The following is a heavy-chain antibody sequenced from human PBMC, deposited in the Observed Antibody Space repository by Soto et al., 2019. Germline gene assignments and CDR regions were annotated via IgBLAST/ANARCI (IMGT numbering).Heavy chain of an antibody. D-gene: IGHD3-10*01. CDR1: VGSFSAYY. CDR2: INHSGGT. V-gene: IGHV4-34*01. J-gene: IGHJ6*02. CDR3: ARHPDYYGSVDRPYGMDV. Sequence: SETLSLTCAVYVGSFSAYYWSWIRQPPGKGLEWIGEINHSGGTSYNPSLKSRVTISVDTSKSQFSLKLSSVTAADTAVYYCARHPDYYGSVDRPYGMDVWGQGTTVTVSS.